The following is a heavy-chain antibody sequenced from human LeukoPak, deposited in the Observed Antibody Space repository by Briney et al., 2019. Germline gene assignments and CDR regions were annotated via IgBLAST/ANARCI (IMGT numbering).Heavy chain of an antibody. CDR1: SDSISSGDYY. CDR3: AREHKSYGDYPYYFDS. Sequence: SQTLSLTCTVSSDSISSGDYYWNWTRQPAGKGLEIIGNIDKKGGTFYNPPLKSRVSISIDTSKNQFSLKLTSVTAADTAVYFCAREHKSYGDYPYYFDSWGQGTLVTVST. V-gene: IGHV4-30-4*01. J-gene: IGHJ4*02. D-gene: IGHD4-17*01. CDR2: IDKKGGT.